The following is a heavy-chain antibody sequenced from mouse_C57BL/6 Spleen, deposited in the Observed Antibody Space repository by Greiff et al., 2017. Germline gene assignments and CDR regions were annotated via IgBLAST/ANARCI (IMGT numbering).Heavy chain of an antibody. CDR3: TRANYYGSSYYFDY. V-gene: IGHV1-15*01. J-gene: IGHJ2*01. D-gene: IGHD1-1*01. CDR2: IDPETGGT. CDR1: GYTFTDYE. Sequence: VQLKESGAELVRPGASVTLSCKASGYTFTDYEMHWVKQTPVHGLEWIGAIDPETGGTAYNQKFKGKAILTADKSSSTAYMELRSLTSEDSAVYYCTRANYYGSSYYFDYWGQGTTLTVSS.